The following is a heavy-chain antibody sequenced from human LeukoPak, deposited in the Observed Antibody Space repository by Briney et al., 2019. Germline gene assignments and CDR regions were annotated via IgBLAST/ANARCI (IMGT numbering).Heavy chain of an antibody. CDR3: AKARLLWVNGMDV. J-gene: IGHJ6*02. V-gene: IGHV3-23*01. D-gene: IGHD3-10*01. CDR2: ISGSGGVI. Sequence: GGSLRLSCAASGFTFSSYAMTWVRQAPGKGLEWVLSISGSGGVIYYADSVKGRFTISRDNSYNTVYLQMNSLRVEDSAVYYCAKARLLWVNGMDVWGQGTAVTVSS. CDR1: GFTFSSYA.